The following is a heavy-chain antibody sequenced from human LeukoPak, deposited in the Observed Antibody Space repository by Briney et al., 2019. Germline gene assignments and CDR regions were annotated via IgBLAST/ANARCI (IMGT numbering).Heavy chain of an antibody. D-gene: IGHD6-13*01. CDR2: IYHSGST. V-gene: IGHV4-38-2*02. Sequence: SETLSLTCTVSGYSISNAYYWGWIRQPPGKGLEWIGSIYHSGSTYYNPSLKSRVTISVDTSKNQFSLRLSSVTAADTAVYYCARHAQSRYSSSWYNYWGQGTLVTVSS. CDR3: ARHAQSRYSSSWYNY. CDR1: GYSISNAYY. J-gene: IGHJ4*02.